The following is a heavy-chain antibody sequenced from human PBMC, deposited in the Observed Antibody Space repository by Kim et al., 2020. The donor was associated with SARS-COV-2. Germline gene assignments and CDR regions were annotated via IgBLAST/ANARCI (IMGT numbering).Heavy chain of an antibody. Sequence: GGSLRLSCAASGFTFSNYWMHWVRQAPGKGLVWVSRINSDGSSTSYADSVKGRFTISGDNAKNTLYQQMNSLRAEDTAVYYCARRAYRSGWWYFDYWGQGTLATVSS. CDR2: INSDGSST. D-gene: IGHD6-19*01. J-gene: IGHJ4*02. CDR1: GFTFSNYW. CDR3: ARRAYRSGWWYFDY. V-gene: IGHV3-74*01.